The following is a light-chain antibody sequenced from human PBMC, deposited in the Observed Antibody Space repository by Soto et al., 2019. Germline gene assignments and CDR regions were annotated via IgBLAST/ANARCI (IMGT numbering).Light chain of an antibody. V-gene: IGKV3-20*01. CDR2: GAS. Sequence: EIVLTQSPGTLSLSPGKRATLSCRASQSVSSSYLAWYQQKPGQAPRLLIYGASSRATGIPDRFSGSGSGTDFTLTIIRLDPEDFEVYYCQQYGSSPPTLGGGTKVDI. CDR3: QQYGSSPPT. CDR1: QSVSSSY. J-gene: IGKJ4*01.